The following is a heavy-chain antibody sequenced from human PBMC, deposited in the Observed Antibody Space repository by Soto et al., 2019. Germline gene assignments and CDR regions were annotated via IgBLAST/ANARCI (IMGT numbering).Heavy chain of an antibody. CDR3: ARRFSYGSGYYYGMDV. J-gene: IGHJ6*02. CDR1: GYSFTSYW. V-gene: IGHV5-51*01. D-gene: IGHD3-10*01. CDR2: IYPGDSDT. Sequence: PGESLKISCKGSGYSFTSYWIGWVRQMPGKGLEWMGIIYPGDSDTRNSPSFQGQVTISADKSISTAYLQWSSLKASDTAMYYCARRFSYGSGYYYGMDVWGQGTTVTVSS.